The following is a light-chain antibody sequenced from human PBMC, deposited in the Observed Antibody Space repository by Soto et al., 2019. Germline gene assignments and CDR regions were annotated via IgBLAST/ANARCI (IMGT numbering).Light chain of an antibody. CDR2: EAT. Sequence: QSALTQPASVSGSPEQSITISCTGTSSDVGSYNLVSWYQQHPGKAPKVMIYEATKRPSGVSNRFSGSKSGNTASLTISGVQAEDEANYYRCAYAGSGTVVFGGGTKLTVL. V-gene: IGLV2-23*01. CDR3: CAYAGSGTVV. CDR1: SSDVGSYNL. J-gene: IGLJ2*01.